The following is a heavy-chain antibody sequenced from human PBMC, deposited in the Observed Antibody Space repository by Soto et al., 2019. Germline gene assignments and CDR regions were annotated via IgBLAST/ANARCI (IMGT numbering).Heavy chain of an antibody. CDR1: GFTFSSYG. CDR2: ISDTGSSH. CDR3: AKDRGVDCPDNSCYFGADY. J-gene: IGHJ4*02. Sequence: GGSLRLSCVGSGFTFSSYGMHWVRQAPGKGLECVAVISDTGSSHYYAASVEGRFTIPRENSKNTLYLHMDRLRVEDTAVYYCAKDRGVDCPDNSCYFGADYWGQGTPVTVSS. D-gene: IGHD2-2*01. V-gene: IGHV3-30*18.